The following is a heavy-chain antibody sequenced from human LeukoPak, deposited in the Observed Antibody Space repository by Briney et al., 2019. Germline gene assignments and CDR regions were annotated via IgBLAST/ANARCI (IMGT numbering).Heavy chain of an antibody. J-gene: IGHJ5*02. V-gene: IGHV3-11*01. CDR3: AREAGVWYDSSCDT. Sequence: GRSLTLSCAASGFTFSDHYMSWLSQAPGKWLQWLAYIGGDGNPIYYADSVKGRFTISRDNTKNSLYLRMNNLRAEDTAVYYCAREAGVWYDSSCDTWGQGTLVAVSS. D-gene: IGHD3-22*01. CDR2: IGGDGNPI. CDR1: GFTFSDHY.